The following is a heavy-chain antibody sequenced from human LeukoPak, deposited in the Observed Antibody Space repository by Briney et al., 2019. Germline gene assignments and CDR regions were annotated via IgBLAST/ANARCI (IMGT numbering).Heavy chain of an antibody. V-gene: IGHV3-73*01. D-gene: IGHD5-24*01. CDR1: GFPFSGFP. Sequence: GGSRNPPLPALGFPFSGFPLDWAPRAPGKGLGGVGLLRTKANKYATAPPASVKGRFTISRDDSKTPAYLQMNSRKPEDTPVYYCTRHRDGYGLAFDIWGQGTMVTVSS. CDR3: TRHRDGYGLAFDI. J-gene: IGHJ3*02. CDR2: LRTKANKYAT.